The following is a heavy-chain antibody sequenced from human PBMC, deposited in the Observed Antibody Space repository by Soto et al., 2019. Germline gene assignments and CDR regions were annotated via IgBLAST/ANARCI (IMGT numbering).Heavy chain of an antibody. V-gene: IGHV1-18*01. CDR2: ISPYRGNT. D-gene: IGHD5-12*01. CDR3: ARVDNCVTPAPQGV. J-gene: IGHJ6*02. CDR1: GYIFVNYG. Sequence: QVQLVQSGDEVRKPGSSGKVSCKASGYIFVNYGIAWVRQAPGQGLEWMGWISPYRGNTHYASKVQGRLTMTTDTSTSAAYMDLWSLTSDDTAVYYCARVDNCVTPAPQGVRGQGTTVTVSS.